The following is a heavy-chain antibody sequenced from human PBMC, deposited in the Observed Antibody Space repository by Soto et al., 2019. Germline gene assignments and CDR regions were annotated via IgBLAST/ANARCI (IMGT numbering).Heavy chain of an antibody. CDR3: AKAGGINYWYFDY. Sequence: GGSLRLSCAASGFTFSSYAMNWVRQAPGKGLEWVSAITGSGGSTYYADSVKGRFTISRDNSKNTLYLQLNSLRAEDTAVYYCAKAGGINYWYFDYWGQGTLVTVSS. J-gene: IGHJ4*02. CDR2: ITGSGGST. CDR1: GFTFSSYA. D-gene: IGHD1-26*01. V-gene: IGHV3-23*01.